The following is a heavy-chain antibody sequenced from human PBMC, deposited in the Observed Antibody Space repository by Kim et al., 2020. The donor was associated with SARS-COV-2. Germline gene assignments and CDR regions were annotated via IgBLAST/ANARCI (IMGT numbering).Heavy chain of an antibody. CDR2: IIPILGIA. Sequence: SVKVSCKASGGTFSSYTISWVRQASGQGLEWMGRIIPILGIANYAQKFQGRVTITADKSTSTAYMELSSLRSEDTAVYYCARDGGGIRWLAGQFPYYYYGMDVWGQGTTVTVSS. D-gene: IGHD3-16*01. J-gene: IGHJ6*02. CDR1: GGTFSSYT. V-gene: IGHV1-69*04. CDR3: ARDGGGIRWLAGQFPYYYYGMDV.